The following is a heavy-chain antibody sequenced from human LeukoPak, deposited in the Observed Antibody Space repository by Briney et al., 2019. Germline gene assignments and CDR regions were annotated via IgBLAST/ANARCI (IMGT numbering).Heavy chain of an antibody. J-gene: IGHJ4*02. V-gene: IGHV3-30*03. CDR1: GFTFSVYW. Sequence: GGSLRLSCAASGFTFSVYWMGWVRQAPGKGLEWVAVLSYDGINKYYADSVKGRFTISRDDSKNTLHLQMDSLRTEDTAVYYCARGYCSSTSCPPEYWGQGTLVTVSS. CDR2: LSYDGINK. CDR3: ARGYCSSTSCPPEY. D-gene: IGHD2-2*01.